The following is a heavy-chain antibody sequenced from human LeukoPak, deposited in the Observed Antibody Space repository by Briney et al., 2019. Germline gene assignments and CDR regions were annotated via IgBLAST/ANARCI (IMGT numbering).Heavy chain of an antibody. CDR1: GYTFIGHY. Sequence: GASVKVSCKASGYTFIGHYIHWVRQAPGQGLEWMGGIIPIFGTANYAQKFQGRVTITADESTSTAYMELSSLRSEDTAVYYCARQRYYYDSSGYGESDYWGQGTLVTVSS. V-gene: IGHV1-69*13. CDR3: ARQRYYYDSSGYGESDY. J-gene: IGHJ4*02. CDR2: IIPIFGTA. D-gene: IGHD3-22*01.